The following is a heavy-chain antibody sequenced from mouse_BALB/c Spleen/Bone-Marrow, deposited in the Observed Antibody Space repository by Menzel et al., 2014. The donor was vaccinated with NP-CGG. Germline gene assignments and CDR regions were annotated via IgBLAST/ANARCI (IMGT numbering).Heavy chain of an antibody. CDR1: GFSLTSYA. V-gene: IGHV2-2*02. Sequence: QVQLKQSGPGLVQPAQSLSITCTVSGFSLTSYAIHWVRQSPGKGLEWLGVMWIGGSTDYNAAFISRLNITKDNSKSQVFFKLNSLQLKDPAIFYWVKNDPRLRGAIDYWGQGPLATVSS. D-gene: IGHD2-4*01. CDR2: MWIGGST. J-gene: IGHJ4*01. CDR3: VKNDPRLRGAIDY.